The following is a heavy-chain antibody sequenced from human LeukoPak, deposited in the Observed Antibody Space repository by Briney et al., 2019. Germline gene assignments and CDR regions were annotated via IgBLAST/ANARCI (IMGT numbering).Heavy chain of an antibody. CDR2: ISGSGGST. CDR1: GFTFSSYA. Sequence: GGSLRLSCAASGFTFSSYAMSWVRQAPGKGLEWVSVISGSGGSTYYADSVKGRFTISRDNSKNTLYLQMNSLRAEDTAVYYCAKGTRYSSSWYRADDAFDIWGQGTMVTVSS. J-gene: IGHJ3*02. V-gene: IGHV3-23*01. CDR3: AKGTRYSSSWYRADDAFDI. D-gene: IGHD6-13*01.